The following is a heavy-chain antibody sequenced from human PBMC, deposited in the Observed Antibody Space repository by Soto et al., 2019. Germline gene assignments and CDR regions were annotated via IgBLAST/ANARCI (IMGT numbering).Heavy chain of an antibody. CDR1: GGSISSYY. V-gene: IGHV4-59*01. J-gene: IGHJ5*02. CDR2: IYYSGST. D-gene: IGHD4-17*01. CDR3: ARELNDYGDYGWFDP. Sequence: SETLSLTCTVSGGSISSYYWSWIRQPPGKGLEWIGYIYYSGSTNYNPSLKSRVTISVDTSKNQFSLKLSSVTAADTAVYYCARELNDYGDYGWFDPWGQGTLVTVSS.